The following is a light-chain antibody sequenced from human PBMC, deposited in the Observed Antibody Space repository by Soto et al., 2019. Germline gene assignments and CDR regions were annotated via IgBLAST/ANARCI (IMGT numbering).Light chain of an antibody. Sequence: AIQMTQSPSSLSASVGDRGTITCRASQGIRNDLGWYQQKPGKAPKLLIYAASSLQSGVPSRFSGSGSGTDFTLTISSLQPEDFATYYCLQDYNYWTFGQGTKVEIK. CDR2: AAS. CDR3: LQDYNYWT. CDR1: QGIRND. J-gene: IGKJ1*01. V-gene: IGKV1-6*01.